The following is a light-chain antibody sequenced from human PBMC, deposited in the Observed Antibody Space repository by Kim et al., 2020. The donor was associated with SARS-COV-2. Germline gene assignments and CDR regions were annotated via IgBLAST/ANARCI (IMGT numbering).Light chain of an antibody. V-gene: IGKV1-17*03. CDR3: VEYATFPPT. J-gene: IGKJ1*01. Sequence: DIQMTQSPSAMSASVGDRVTITCRASRDINNFLGWFQQKPGEAPKRLIHAASSLQSGVPSRFSGSGSGTEFTLTISSLQPEGFATYCCVEYATFPPTFGQGTPVDI. CDR1: RDINNF. CDR2: AAS.